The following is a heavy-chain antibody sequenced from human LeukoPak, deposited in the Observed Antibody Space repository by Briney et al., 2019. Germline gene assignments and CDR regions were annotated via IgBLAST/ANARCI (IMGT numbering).Heavy chain of an antibody. J-gene: IGHJ4*02. CDR1: GFTFSSYA. D-gene: IGHD5-18*01. CDR3: AKDGQLWLLGQNFDY. Sequence: GGSLRLSCAASGFTFSSYAMSWVRQAPGKGLEWVSAISGSGGSTYYADSVKGPFTISRDNSKNTLYLQMNSLRAEDTAVYYCAKDGQLWLLGQNFDYWGQGTLVTVSS. CDR2: ISGSGGST. V-gene: IGHV3-23*01.